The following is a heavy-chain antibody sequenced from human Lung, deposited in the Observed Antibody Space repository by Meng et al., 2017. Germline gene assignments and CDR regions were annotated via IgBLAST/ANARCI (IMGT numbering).Heavy chain of an antibody. Sequence: SSPSPLLPSGTPSLACAVSGDSITRTQWWSWLRQTPGKGLEWIGEISHSGSTVYRPSLQGRVSISLDKSNNEFSLKLTSVTAADTAVYYCARETLRELGLFHYWGQGILVTVSS. V-gene: IGHV4-4*02. CDR3: ARETLRELGLFHY. CDR1: GDSITRTQW. J-gene: IGHJ4*02. D-gene: IGHD1-7*01. CDR2: ISHSGST.